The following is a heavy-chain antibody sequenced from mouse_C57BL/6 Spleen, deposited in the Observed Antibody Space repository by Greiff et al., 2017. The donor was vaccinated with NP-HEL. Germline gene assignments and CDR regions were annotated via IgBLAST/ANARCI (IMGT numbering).Heavy chain of an antibody. D-gene: IGHD1-1*01. CDR1: GYTFTDYY. Sequence: EVQLQQSGPELVKPGASVKISCKASGYTFTDYYMNWVKQSHGKSLEWIGDINPNNGGTSYNQKFKGKATLTVDKSSSTAYMELRSLTSEDSAVYYCAKGVGYYGSSYFDYWGQGTTLTVSS. V-gene: IGHV1-26*01. CDR3: AKGVGYYGSSYFDY. J-gene: IGHJ2*01. CDR2: INPNNGGT.